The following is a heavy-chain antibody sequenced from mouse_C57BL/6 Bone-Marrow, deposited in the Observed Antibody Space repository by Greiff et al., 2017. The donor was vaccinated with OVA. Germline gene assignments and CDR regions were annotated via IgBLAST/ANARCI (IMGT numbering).Heavy chain of an antibody. J-gene: IGHJ2*01. CDR3: ARKDYYGSLFDY. CDR1: GYAFSSSW. CDR2: IYPGDGDT. V-gene: IGHV1-82*01. Sequence: QVQLQQSGPELVKPGASVKISCKASGYAFSSSWMNWVKQRPGKGLEWIGRIYPGDGDTNYNGKSKGKATLTADKSSSTAYMQLSSLTSEDSAVYFCARKDYYGSLFDYWGQGTTLTVSS. D-gene: IGHD1-1*01.